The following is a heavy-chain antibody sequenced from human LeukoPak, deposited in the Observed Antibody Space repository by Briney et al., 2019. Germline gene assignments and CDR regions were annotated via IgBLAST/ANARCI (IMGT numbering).Heavy chain of an antibody. D-gene: IGHD6-19*01. Sequence: PSETLSLTCAVYGGSFSGYYWSWIRQPPGKGLEWIGEINHSGSTNYNPSLKSRVTISVDTSKNQFSLKLSSVTAADTAVYYCARGAQWLVRRWFDPWGQGTLVTVSS. CDR1: GGSFSGYY. CDR2: INHSGST. J-gene: IGHJ5*02. CDR3: ARGAQWLVRRWFDP. V-gene: IGHV4-34*01.